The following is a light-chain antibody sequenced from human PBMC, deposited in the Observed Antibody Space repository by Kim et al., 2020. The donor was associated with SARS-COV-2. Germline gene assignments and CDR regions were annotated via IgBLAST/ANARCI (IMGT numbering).Light chain of an antibody. J-gene: IGKJ3*01. V-gene: IGKV1-12*02. CDR1: QDVSKC. CDR2: GAI. Sequence: DIQMTQSPSFVSASVGDTVTITCRASQDVSKCLAWFQQKPGKVPKLLIYGAINLQTGVPSRFSGSGSGTDFTLTISSLQPEDFATYYCQQANTLPFTFGPGTKVDIK. CDR3: QQANTLPFT.